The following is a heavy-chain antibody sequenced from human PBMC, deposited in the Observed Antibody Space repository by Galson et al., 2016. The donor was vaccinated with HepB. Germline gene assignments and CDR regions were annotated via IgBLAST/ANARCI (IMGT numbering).Heavy chain of an antibody. D-gene: IGHD1-26*01. CDR2: ITYSGNT. J-gene: IGHJ4*02. CDR1: GGSVTSGPNY. Sequence: ETLSLTCTVSGGSVTSGPNYWSWVRQPPGKGLDWIGYITYSGNTLYTPSLKSRVTISVDTAKNQISLKVNSVTAADTAVYYCARSFKGAHWGQGTLVTVSS. V-gene: IGHV4-61*01. CDR3: ARSFKGAH.